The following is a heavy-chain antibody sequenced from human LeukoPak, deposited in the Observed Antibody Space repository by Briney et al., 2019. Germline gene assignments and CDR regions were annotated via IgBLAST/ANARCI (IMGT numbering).Heavy chain of an antibody. Sequence: SETLSLTCTVSGGSISSSSYYWGWIRQPPGKGLEWIGSIYYSGSTYYNPSLKSRVTISVDTSKNQFSLKLSSVTAADTAVFYCARASFYGSGTYYQRVDYWGQGTLVTVSS. CDR3: ARASFYGSGTYYQRVDY. CDR2: IYYSGST. V-gene: IGHV4-39*07. CDR1: GGSISSSSYY. D-gene: IGHD3-10*01. J-gene: IGHJ4*02.